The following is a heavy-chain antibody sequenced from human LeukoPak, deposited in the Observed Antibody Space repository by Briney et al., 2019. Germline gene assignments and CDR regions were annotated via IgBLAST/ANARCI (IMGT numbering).Heavy chain of an antibody. CDR1: GGSISSYY. D-gene: IGHD1-1*01. Sequence: SETLSLTCTVSGGSISSYYWSWIRQPPGKGLEWIGHIYYSGSTNYNPSLKSRVTISVDTSKNEFSLKLSYVTAADTAVYYCARSDWMRWFDPWGLGTLVTVSS. V-gene: IGHV4-59*08. J-gene: IGHJ5*02. CDR2: IYYSGST. CDR3: ARSDWMRWFDP.